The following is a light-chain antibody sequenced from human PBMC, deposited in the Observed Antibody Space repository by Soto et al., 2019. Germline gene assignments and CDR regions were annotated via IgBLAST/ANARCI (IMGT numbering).Light chain of an antibody. CDR2: DVS. J-gene: IGKJ5*01. Sequence: EIVMTQCPATLSVSPGERATLSCRAGQGVTTNFAWYQQKSGQSPRLLIYDVSTRATGVPARFSGTGSETDFTLTISGLQSDDSAVYFCQQYNNWPFSFGQGTRLEIK. CDR1: QGVTTN. V-gene: IGKV3-15*01. CDR3: QQYNNWPFS.